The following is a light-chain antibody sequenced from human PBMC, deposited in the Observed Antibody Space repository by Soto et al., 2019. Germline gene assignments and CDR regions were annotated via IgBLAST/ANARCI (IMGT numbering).Light chain of an antibody. V-gene: IGLV2-14*03. J-gene: IGLJ2*01. CDR3: AAWDDSLSGGV. CDR2: EVA. Sequence: QSALTQTASVSGSPGQSITMSCTGTSSDVGGYNFVSWYQQHPGKAPKLIVHEVANRLSGVSGRFSGSKSGNTAFLTISGLQAEDEAVYYCAAWDDSLSGGVFGGGTKLTVL. CDR1: SSDVGGYNF.